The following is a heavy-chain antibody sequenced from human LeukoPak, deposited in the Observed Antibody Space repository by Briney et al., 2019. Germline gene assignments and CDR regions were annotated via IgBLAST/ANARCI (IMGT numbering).Heavy chain of an antibody. D-gene: IGHD3-3*01. Sequence: GGSLRLSCAASGFTFSSYAMHWVRQAPGKGLEWVAVISYDGSNKYYADSVKGRFTISRDNSKNTLYLQMNSLRAEDTAVYYCASYGVLRLSKSQKNFDYWGQGTPVTVSS. J-gene: IGHJ4*02. CDR1: GFTFSSYA. V-gene: IGHV3-30-3*01. CDR2: ISYDGSNK. CDR3: ASYGVLRLSKSQKNFDY.